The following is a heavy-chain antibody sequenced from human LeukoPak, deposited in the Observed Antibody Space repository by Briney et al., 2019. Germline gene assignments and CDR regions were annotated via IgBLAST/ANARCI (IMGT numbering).Heavy chain of an antibody. J-gene: IGHJ4*02. V-gene: IGHV1-69*04. CDR2: IIPIFGIA. CDR1: GGTFSSYA. CDR3: ARVDTAMPEDY. Sequence: SVKVSCKASGGTFSSYAISWVRQAPGQGLEWMGRIIPIFGIANYAQKFQGRVTITADKSTSTAYTELSSLRSEDTAVYYCARVDTAMPEDYWGQGTLVTVSS. D-gene: IGHD5-18*01.